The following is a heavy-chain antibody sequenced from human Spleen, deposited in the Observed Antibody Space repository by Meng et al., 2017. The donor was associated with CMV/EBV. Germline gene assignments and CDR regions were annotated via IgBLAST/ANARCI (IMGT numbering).Heavy chain of an antibody. V-gene: IGHV3-23*01. D-gene: IGHD1-26*01. CDR1: GLTFSNYA. J-gene: IGHJ4*02. CDR2: IDADDDST. CDR3: ASLSGSYEEII. Sequence: LPCRPSGLTFSNYAMSWVRQPPGWGLEWVSTIDADDDSTYCAVSVKDQFTISRNNSKNTLFLQMNSLRAEDTAVYYCASLSGSYEEIIWGQGTLVTVSS.